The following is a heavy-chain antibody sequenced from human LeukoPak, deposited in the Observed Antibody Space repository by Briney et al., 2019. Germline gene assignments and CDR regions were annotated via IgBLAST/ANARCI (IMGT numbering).Heavy chain of an antibody. V-gene: IGHV1-2*02. J-gene: IGHJ4*02. CDR1: GYTFTGYY. CDR2: VNPNSGGT. CDR3: ARYRFTRYFDWTNDY. Sequence: ASVKVSCKASGYTFTGYYMHWVRQAPGQWLEWMGWVNPNSGGTNYAQKFQGRVTMTRDTSISTAYMELSRLRSDDTAVYYCARYRFTRYFDWTNDYWGQGTLVTVSS. D-gene: IGHD3-9*01.